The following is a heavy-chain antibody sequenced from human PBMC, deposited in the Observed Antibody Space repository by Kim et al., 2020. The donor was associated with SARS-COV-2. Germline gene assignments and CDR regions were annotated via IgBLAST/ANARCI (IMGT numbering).Heavy chain of an antibody. D-gene: IGHD3-22*01. J-gene: IGHJ4*02. CDR1: GGSISSGDYY. CDR3: ASQGSDSSGLFDY. V-gene: IGHV4-30-4*01. Sequence: SETLSLTCTVSGGSISSGDYYWSWIRQPPGKGLEWIGYIYYSGSTYYNPSLKSRVTISVDTSKNQFSLKLGSVTAADTAVYYCASQGSDSSGLFDYWGQGTLVTVSS. CDR2: IYYSGST.